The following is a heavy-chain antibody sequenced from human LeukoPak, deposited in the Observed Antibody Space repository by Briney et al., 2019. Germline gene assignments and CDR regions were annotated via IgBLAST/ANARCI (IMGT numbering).Heavy chain of an antibody. CDR2: ISGGGGRT. D-gene: IGHD5-18*01. J-gene: IGHJ4*02. CDR3: AFSRGYSYYFDY. V-gene: IGHV3-23*01. Sequence: GGSLRLSCAASGFTFSNYAMSWVRQAPGKGLEWVSVISGGGGRTFYEDSVKGRCTISRDSSKNKLYLLLNSLRAEDTAVYSCAFSRGYSYYFDYWGQGTLVTVSS. CDR1: GFTFSNYA.